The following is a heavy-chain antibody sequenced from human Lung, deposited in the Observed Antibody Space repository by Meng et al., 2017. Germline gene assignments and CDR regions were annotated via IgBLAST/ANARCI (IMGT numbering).Heavy chain of an antibody. CDR1: GASGGSGGSS. V-gene: IGHV4-61*08. D-gene: IGHD4-23*01. J-gene: IGHJ4*02. CDR3: ARGGTVVNLGY. Sequence: VQLPQSGPVPVSPPQPSSSPCTFPGASGGSGGSSWGWILQPPGKGLEWIGYVYFSGSTNYNPSLKSRVTISLDTSKHQFSLKLNSVTAADTAVYYCARGGTVVNLGYWGPGTLVTVSS. CDR2: VYFSGST.